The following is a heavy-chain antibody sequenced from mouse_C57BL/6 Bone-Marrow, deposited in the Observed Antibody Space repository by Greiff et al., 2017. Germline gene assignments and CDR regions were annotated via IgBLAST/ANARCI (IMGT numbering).Heavy chain of an antibody. CDR2: IDPANGNT. CDR1: GFNIKNTY. CDR3: ATPSPYDYDGQPGTWFAY. Sequence: EVQLQQSVAELVRPGASVKLSCTASGFNIKNTYMHWVKQRPEQGLEWIGRIDPANGNTKYAPKFPGKATITADTSSNTAYLQLSSLTSEDTAIYYCATPSPYDYDGQPGTWFAYWGQGTLVTVSA. J-gene: IGHJ3*01. D-gene: IGHD2-4*01. V-gene: IGHV14-3*01.